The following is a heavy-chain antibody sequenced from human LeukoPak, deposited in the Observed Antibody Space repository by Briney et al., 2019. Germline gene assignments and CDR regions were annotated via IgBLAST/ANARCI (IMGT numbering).Heavy chain of an antibody. CDR1: GGSISSGDYY. CDR3: ARDHFIKGGYYGSGSYSAY. V-gene: IGHV4-30-4*08. CDR2: IYYSGST. J-gene: IGHJ4*02. Sequence: SETLSLTCTVSGGSISSGDYYWSWIRQPPGKGLEWIGYIYYSGSTYYNPSLKSRVTISVDTSKNQFSLKLSSVTAADTAVYYCARDHFIKGGYYGSGSYSAYWGQGTLVTVSS. D-gene: IGHD3-10*01.